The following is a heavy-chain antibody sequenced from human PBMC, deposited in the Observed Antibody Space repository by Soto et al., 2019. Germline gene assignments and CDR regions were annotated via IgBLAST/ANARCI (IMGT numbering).Heavy chain of an antibody. V-gene: IGHV4-4*07. J-gene: IGHJ4*02. D-gene: IGHD3-3*01. CDR3: ARGGQDFWSGPFDY. Sequence: SETLSLTCTVSGGSISNYFCNWIRQPAGKGLEWVGRIDNSGSTNYNPSLKSRITMSADTSRNQFSLKLNSVTAADTAVYYCARGGQDFWSGPFDYWGQGALVTVSS. CDR2: IDNSGST. CDR1: GGSISNYF.